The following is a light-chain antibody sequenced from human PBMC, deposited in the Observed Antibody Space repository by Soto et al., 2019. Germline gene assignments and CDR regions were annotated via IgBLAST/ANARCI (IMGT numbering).Light chain of an antibody. CDR1: QSINNW. V-gene: IGKV1-5*03. J-gene: IGKJ1*01. CDR2: KAS. Sequence: DIPMAQSPSTLSASLGDTVTVTCRASQSINNWLAWYQQKPGKATKLLIYKASSLESGVPSRFSGSASGTEFTLTISSLQPDARAPYYCQQDDTYQWTFGQGTNVEIK. CDR3: QQDDTYQWT.